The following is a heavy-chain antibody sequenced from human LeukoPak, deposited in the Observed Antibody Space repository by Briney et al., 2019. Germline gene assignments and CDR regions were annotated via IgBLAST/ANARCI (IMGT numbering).Heavy chain of an antibody. CDR1: GFTFSSYS. CDR3: ARGTKRGLGASDI. Sequence: GGSLRLSCAASGFTFSSYSMNWVRQAPGKGLEWVSSISSSSSYIYYADSVKGRFTISRDNAKNSLYLQMNSLRAEDTAVYYCARGTKRGLGASDIWGQGTMVTVSS. CDR2: ISSSSSYI. V-gene: IGHV3-21*01. D-gene: IGHD3-10*01. J-gene: IGHJ3*02.